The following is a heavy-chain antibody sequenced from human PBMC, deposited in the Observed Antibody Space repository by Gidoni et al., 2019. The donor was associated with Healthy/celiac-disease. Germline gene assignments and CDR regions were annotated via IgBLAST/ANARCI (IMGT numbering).Heavy chain of an antibody. Sequence: EVQLVVSGGGLVQPGRSLRLSCAASGLSLDDYATPWVRQAPGKGLEWVSGIGRNSGSIGYADTVKGLFTISRDNAKNTLYLQMNSLRAEDTALYYCATAGFWSGYAPLLGYDYGMDVWGQGTPVTVSS. CDR3: ATAGFWSGYAPLLGYDYGMDV. V-gene: IGHV3-9*01. CDR2: IGRNSGSI. D-gene: IGHD3-3*01. CDR1: GLSLDDYA. J-gene: IGHJ6*02.